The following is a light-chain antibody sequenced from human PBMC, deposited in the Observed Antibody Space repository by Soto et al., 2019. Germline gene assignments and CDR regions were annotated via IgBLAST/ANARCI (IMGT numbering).Light chain of an antibody. J-gene: IGLJ2*01. CDR1: GGDIGRYDF. V-gene: IGLV2-8*01. Sequence: QSVLTQAPCASGCPGQSVTISCSGSGGDIGRYDFVSWYQQYPGKVPKLLIYEVDKRPSGVPDRFSGSKSGDRASLTVSGLRPEDEAHYHCSAYAGGNIMIFGGGTK. CDR3: SAYAGGNIMI. CDR2: EVD.